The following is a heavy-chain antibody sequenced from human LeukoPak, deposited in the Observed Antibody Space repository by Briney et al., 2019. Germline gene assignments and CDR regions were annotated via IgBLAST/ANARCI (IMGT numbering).Heavy chain of an antibody. J-gene: IGHJ4*02. D-gene: IGHD1-26*01. CDR2: IYYSGST. CDR1: GGSISSSSYY. V-gene: IGHV4-39*01. CDR3: ARQGSGNYLSPVNY. Sequence: NPSETLSLTCTVSGGSISSSSYYWGWIRQPPGKGLEWIGTIYYSGSTYYNPSLKSRVTISVDTSENQFSLKLSSVTAADTAVYYCARQGSGNYLSPVNYWGQGTLVTVSS.